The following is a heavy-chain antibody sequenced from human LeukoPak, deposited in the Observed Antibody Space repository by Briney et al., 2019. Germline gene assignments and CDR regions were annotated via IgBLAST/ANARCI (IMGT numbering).Heavy chain of an antibody. D-gene: IGHD2-21*02. J-gene: IGHJ4*02. CDR2: ISGSGGST. Sequence: GGSLRLSCAASGFTFSSYAMSWVRQVPGKGLEWVSAISGSGGSTYYADSVKGRFTISRDNSKNTLYLQMNSLRAEDTAVYYCAKDQGGDFYYFDYWGQGTLVTVSS. CDR3: AKDQGGDFYYFDY. V-gene: IGHV3-23*01. CDR1: GFTFSSYA.